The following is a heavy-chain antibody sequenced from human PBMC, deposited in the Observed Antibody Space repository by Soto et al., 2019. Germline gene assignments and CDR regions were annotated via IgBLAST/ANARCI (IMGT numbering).Heavy chain of an antibody. CDR3: ARHRVYEYMDV. CDR1: GGSIISYY. V-gene: IGHV4-59*08. CDR2: IYYSGST. J-gene: IGHJ6*03. D-gene: IGHD6-13*01. Sequence: PSETLSLTCTVSGGSIISYYWSWIWQPPGKGLEWIGYIYYSGSTNYNPSLKSRVTISVDTSKNQFSLKLSSVTAADTAVYYCARHRVYEYMDVWGKGTTVTVS.